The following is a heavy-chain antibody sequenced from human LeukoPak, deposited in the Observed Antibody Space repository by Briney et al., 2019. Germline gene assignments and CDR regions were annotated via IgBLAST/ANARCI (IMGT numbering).Heavy chain of an antibody. CDR1: GGSISSSSYY. V-gene: IGHV4-39*07. Sequence: PSETLSLTCTVSGGSISSSSYYWGWIRQPPGKGLEWIGSIYYSGSTYYNPSLKSRVTISVDTSKNQFSLKLNSVTAADTAVYYCARDQYSGYDYWGQGTLVTVSS. CDR2: IYYSGST. J-gene: IGHJ4*02. D-gene: IGHD5-12*01. CDR3: ARDQYSGYDY.